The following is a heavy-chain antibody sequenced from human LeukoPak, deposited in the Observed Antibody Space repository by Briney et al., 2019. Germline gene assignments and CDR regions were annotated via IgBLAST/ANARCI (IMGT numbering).Heavy chain of an antibody. V-gene: IGHV3-23*01. CDR3: AKPIGIFGVVPCFDY. D-gene: IGHD3-3*01. Sequence: PGGSLRLSCAASGFTFSSYAMSWVRQAPGKGLEGVSAISGSGGSTYYADSVKGGFTISRENSKKTVYVQMKRLRAEDTAVYYCAKPIGIFGVVPCFDYWGQGTLVTVSS. CDR1: GFTFSSYA. J-gene: IGHJ4*02. CDR2: ISGSGGST.